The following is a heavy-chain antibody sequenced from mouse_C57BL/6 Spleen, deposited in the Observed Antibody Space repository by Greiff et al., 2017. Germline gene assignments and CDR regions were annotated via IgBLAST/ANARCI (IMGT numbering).Heavy chain of an antibody. V-gene: IGHV1-26*01. CDR3: ARYYYSNYGGYAMDY. CDR2: INPNNGGT. CDR1: GYTFTDYY. Sequence: VQLQQSGPELVKPGASVKISCKASGYTFTDYYMNWVKQSHGKSLEWIGDINPNNGGTSYNQKFKGKATLTVDKSSSTAYMELRSLTSEDSAVYYCARYYYSNYGGYAMDYWGQGTSVTVSS. J-gene: IGHJ4*01. D-gene: IGHD2-5*01.